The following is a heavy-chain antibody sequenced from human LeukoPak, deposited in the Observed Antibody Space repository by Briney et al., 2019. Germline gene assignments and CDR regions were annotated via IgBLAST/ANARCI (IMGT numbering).Heavy chain of an antibody. CDR3: ARAPRRHCVSDSCYVDWFDP. J-gene: IGHJ5*02. CDR2: IGFDGSLQ. CDR1: GFIFSDYG. Sequence: GGSLRLSCTTSGFIFSDYGMHWLRQAPGKRPEWVTFIGFDGSLQYYADSVKGRFTISRDNSKNTLHLQMNSLRPEDTALYYCARAPRRHCVSDSCYVDWFDPWGQGTLVTVSS. V-gene: IGHV3-30*02. D-gene: IGHD2-2*01.